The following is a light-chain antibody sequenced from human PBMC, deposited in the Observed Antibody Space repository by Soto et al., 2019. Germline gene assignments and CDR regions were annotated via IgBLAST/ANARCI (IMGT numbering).Light chain of an antibody. Sequence: ELVLTQSQGTLSLSPGERATLSSLASQTVRNNYLAWYQQKPGQAPKLLIYDASSRATGIPDRFSGGGSGTDFTLTISRLLPEDFAVYYCQQFSSYPLTFGGGTKVDIK. V-gene: IGKV3-20*01. CDR2: DAS. J-gene: IGKJ4*01. CDR1: QTVRNNY. CDR3: QQFSSYPLT.